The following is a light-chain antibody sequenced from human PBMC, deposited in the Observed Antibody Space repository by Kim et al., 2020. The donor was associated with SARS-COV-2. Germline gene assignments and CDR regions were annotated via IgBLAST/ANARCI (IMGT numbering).Light chain of an antibody. Sequence: APGKTAMIICGGDNIETKSVQWYQQKPGQAPVLVIYYDNDRPSAIPGRFSGSNSGNTATLTITRVEAGDEADYFCQVWDRSSDHVIFGGGTQLTVL. CDR1: NIETKS. CDR2: YDN. V-gene: IGLV3-21*04. J-gene: IGLJ2*01. CDR3: QVWDRSSDHVI.